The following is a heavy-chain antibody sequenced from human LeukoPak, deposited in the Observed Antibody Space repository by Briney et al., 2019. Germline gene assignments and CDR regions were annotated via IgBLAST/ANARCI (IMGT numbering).Heavy chain of an antibody. J-gene: IGHJ4*02. CDR1: GFTFSSYW. Sequence: GGSLRLSCAASGFTFSSYWMSWVRQAPGKGLEWVANIKQDGSEKYYVDSVKGRFTISRDNAKNSLYLQMNSLRAEGTAVYYCARVLWFGESYYFDYWGQGTLVTVSS. D-gene: IGHD3-10*01. CDR2: IKQDGSEK. CDR3: ARVLWFGESYYFDY. V-gene: IGHV3-7*04.